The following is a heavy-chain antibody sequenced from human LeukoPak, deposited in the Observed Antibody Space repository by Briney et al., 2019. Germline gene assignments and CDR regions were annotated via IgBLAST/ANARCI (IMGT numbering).Heavy chain of an antibody. CDR3: VREYHGGTYDY. Sequence: GASVKVSCKASGYTFTNYYMHWVRQAPGQGLEWMGIINPSGGGTDYAQKYQGRVIMTGDTSTSTVYMELSSLRSEDTAVYYCVREYHGGTYDYWGQGTLVTVSS. V-gene: IGHV1-46*01. J-gene: IGHJ4*02. CDR2: INPSGGGT. D-gene: IGHD4-23*01. CDR1: GYTFTNYY.